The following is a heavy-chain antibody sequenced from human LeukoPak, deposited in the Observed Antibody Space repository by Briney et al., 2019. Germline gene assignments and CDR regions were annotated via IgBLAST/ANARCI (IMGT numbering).Heavy chain of an antibody. J-gene: IGHJ4*02. CDR2: IKSDGRNI. Sequence: GGSLRLSCAASGFSFSGSWMHWARQPPGKGLGWVSRIKSDGRNIAHADSVKGRFTISRDNARNTLYLQMNSLRPEDTAVYYCAVELLWCGELFGWGQGTLVTVSS. D-gene: IGHD3-10*01. CDR1: GFSFSGSW. CDR3: AVELLWCGELFG. V-gene: IGHV3-74*01.